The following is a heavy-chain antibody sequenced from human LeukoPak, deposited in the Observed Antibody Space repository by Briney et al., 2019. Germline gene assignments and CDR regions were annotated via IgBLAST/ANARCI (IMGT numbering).Heavy chain of an antibody. CDR1: GFTFSSYA. CDR2: ISGSGGST. D-gene: IGHD6-13*01. CDR3: AKEAAHVYYSSSWYYFDY. Sequence: PGGSLRLSCAASGFTFSSYAMSWVRQAPGKGLEWVSAISGSGGSTYYADSVKGRFTISRDNSKNTLYLQMNSLRAEDTAVYYCAKEAAHVYYSSSWYYFDYWGQGTLVTVSS. J-gene: IGHJ4*02. V-gene: IGHV3-23*01.